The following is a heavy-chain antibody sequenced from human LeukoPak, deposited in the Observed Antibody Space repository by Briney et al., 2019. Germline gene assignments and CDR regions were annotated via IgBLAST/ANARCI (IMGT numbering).Heavy chain of an antibody. V-gene: IGHV1-18*01. CDR2: ISAYNGNT. CDR1: GYTFTSYG. CDR3: AREAPYCSSTSCYGLYHYYMDV. J-gene: IGHJ6*03. D-gene: IGHD2-2*01. Sequence: ASVKVSCKASGYTFTSYGISWVRQAPGQGLEWMGWISAYNGNTNYAQKLQGRVTMTTDTSTSTAYMELRSLRSDDTAVYYCAREAPYCSSTSCYGLYHYYMDVWGKGTTVTVSS.